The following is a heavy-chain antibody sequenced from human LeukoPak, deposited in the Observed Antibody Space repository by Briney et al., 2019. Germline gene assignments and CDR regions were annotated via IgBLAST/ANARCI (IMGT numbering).Heavy chain of an antibody. CDR2: INHSGST. CDR1: GGSFSGYY. Sequence: SETLSLTCAVYGGSFSGYYWSWIRQPPGKGLEWIGEINHSGSTNYNPSLKSRVTISVDTSKNQFSLKRSSGTAADTAVYYCARRVRYYFDYWGQGTLVTVSS. V-gene: IGHV4-34*01. CDR3: ARRVRYYFDY. J-gene: IGHJ4*02. D-gene: IGHD2-21*01.